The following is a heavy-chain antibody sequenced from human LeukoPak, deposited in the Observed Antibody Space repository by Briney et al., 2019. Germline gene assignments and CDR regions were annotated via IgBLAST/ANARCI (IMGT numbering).Heavy chain of an antibody. J-gene: IGHJ4*02. CDR1: GGSISSSSYY. D-gene: IGHD6-6*01. CDR2: ISGSGGST. V-gene: IGHV3-23*01. CDR3: AKDMYSSSSGGFDY. Sequence: PSETLSLTCTVSGGSISSSSYYWGWIRQAPGKGLEWVSAISGSGGSTYYADSVKGRFTISRDNSKNTLYLQMNSLRAEDTAVYYCAKDMYSSSSGGFDYWGQGTLVTVSS.